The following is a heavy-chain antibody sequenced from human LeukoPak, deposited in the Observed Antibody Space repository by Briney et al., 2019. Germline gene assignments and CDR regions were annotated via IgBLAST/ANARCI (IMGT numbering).Heavy chain of an antibody. V-gene: IGHV1-69*04. Sequence: GAPVKVSCKASGGTFSSYTISWVRQAPGQGLEWMGRIIPILGIANYAQKFQGRVTITADKSTSTAYMELSSLRSEDTAVYYCARDPGGVVTIDWFDPWGQGTLVTVSS. D-gene: IGHD3-3*01. CDR2: IIPILGIA. CDR3: ARDPGGVVTIDWFDP. CDR1: GGTFSSYT. J-gene: IGHJ5*02.